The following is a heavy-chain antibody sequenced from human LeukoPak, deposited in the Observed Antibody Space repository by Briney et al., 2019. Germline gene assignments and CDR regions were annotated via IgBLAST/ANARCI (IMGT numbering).Heavy chain of an antibody. CDR3: AKDPLSPRPYDFWSGYQDY. V-gene: IGHV3-23*01. CDR2: ITCTGGST. Sequence: GGSLRLSRGVSGFTLDDYGMSWVRDAPGRGRVGVSAITCTGGSTYYADSAKGRFTISRDNSKNTLYLQMNSLRAEDTAVYYCAKDPLSPRPYDFWSGYQDYWGQGTLVTVSS. CDR1: GFTLDDYG. D-gene: IGHD3-3*01. J-gene: IGHJ4*03.